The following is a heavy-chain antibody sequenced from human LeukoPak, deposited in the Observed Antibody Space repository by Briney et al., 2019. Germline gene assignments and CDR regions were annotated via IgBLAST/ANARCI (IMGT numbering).Heavy chain of an antibody. CDR1: GFTFTSHA. CDR2: IRGSGGRT. CDR3: AKWGCSGGSCYPFDY. J-gene: IGHJ4*02. D-gene: IGHD2-15*01. Sequence: GGSLRLSCAASGFTFTSHAMAWVRQAPGKGLEWVSAIRGSGGRTYDADSVKGRFTISRDNSKNTLYLQMNSLRAEDTAVYYCAKWGCSGGSCYPFDYWGQGTLVTVSS. V-gene: IGHV3-23*01.